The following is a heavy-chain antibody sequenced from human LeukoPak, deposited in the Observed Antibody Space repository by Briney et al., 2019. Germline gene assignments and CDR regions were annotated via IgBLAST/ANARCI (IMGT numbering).Heavy chain of an antibody. CDR1: GGSISHSNYY. CDR3: ARDLYSSRTNDAFVI. Sequence: SETLSLTCTVSGGSISHSNYYWAWIRQPPGKGLEWIGSLYYNGNTYYSPSLQSRVTMSVENSKNQFSLKLNSVTAADTAVYYCARDLYSSRTNDAFVIWGQGTMVTVSS. J-gene: IGHJ3*02. CDR2: LYYNGNT. D-gene: IGHD6-13*01. V-gene: IGHV4-39*07.